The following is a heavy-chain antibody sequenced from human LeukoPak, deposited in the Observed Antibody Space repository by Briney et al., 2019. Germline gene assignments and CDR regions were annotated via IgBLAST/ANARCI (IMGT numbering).Heavy chain of an antibody. CDR1: GYSISSGYY. Sequence: SETLSLTCTVSGYSISSGYYWSWIRQPPGKGLEWIGYIYYSGSTNYNPSLKSRVTISVDTSKNQFSLKLSSVTSADTAVYYCAGGFWAGFDPWGQGTLVTVSS. V-gene: IGHV4-61*01. J-gene: IGHJ5*02. CDR3: AGGFWAGFDP. D-gene: IGHD3/OR15-3a*01. CDR2: IYYSGST.